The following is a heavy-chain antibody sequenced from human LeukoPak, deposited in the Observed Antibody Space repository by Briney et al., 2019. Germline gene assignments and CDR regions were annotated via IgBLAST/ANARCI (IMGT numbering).Heavy chain of an antibody. V-gene: IGHV3-48*03. CDR3: ASWASYGSGRPDEGFDP. CDR2: ISSSGSTI. D-gene: IGHD3-10*01. Sequence: GGSLRLSCAASGFTFSSYEMNWVRQAPGKGLEWVSYISSSGSTIYYADSVKGRFTISRDNAKNSLYLQMNSLRAEDTAVYYCASWASYGSGRPDEGFDPWGQGTLVTVSS. CDR1: GFTFSSYE. J-gene: IGHJ5*02.